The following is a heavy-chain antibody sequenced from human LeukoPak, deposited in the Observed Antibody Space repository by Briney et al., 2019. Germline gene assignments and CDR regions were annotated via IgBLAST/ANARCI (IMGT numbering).Heavy chain of an antibody. J-gene: IGHJ4*02. CDR2: IYYRGST. V-gene: IGHV4-59*08. D-gene: IGHD3-10*01. Sequence: PAETLSLTCTASGCTVSSYYLTWIRQPPGKGLEWIADIYYRGSTYYNPSLKSRFTISIDTSKNQCSLKLSSVADADTAVYYCASRTGVGKYVDYWGQGTLVTVSS. CDR1: GCTVSSYY. CDR3: ASRTGVGKYVDY.